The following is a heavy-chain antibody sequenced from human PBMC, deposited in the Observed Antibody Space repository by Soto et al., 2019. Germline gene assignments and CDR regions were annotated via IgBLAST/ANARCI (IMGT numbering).Heavy chain of an antibody. D-gene: IGHD6-19*01. J-gene: IGHJ4*02. CDR1: GFTFSSYA. CDR2: ISYDGSNK. Sequence: QVQLVESGGGVVQPGRSLRLSCAASGFTFSSYAMHWVRQAPGKGLEWVAVISYDGSNKYYAGSVKGRFTISRDNSKNALNLQMNSLRAEDTDVYFWARPVAVAGADYWGQGTLVTVSS. CDR3: ARPVAVAGADY. V-gene: IGHV3-30-3*01.